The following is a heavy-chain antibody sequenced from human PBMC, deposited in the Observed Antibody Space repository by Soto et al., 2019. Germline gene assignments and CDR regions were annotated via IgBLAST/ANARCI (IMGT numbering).Heavy chain of an antibody. J-gene: IGHJ6*02. Sequence: LRLSCAASGFTFSSYSMNWVRQAPGKGLEWVSSISSSSSYIYYADSVKGRFTISRDNAKNSLYLQMNSLRAEDTAVYYCARVRVADYQNYYYYGMDVWGQGTTVTVSS. CDR3: ARVRVADYQNYYYYGMDV. CDR2: ISSSSSYI. CDR1: GFTFSSYS. D-gene: IGHD4-17*01. V-gene: IGHV3-21*01.